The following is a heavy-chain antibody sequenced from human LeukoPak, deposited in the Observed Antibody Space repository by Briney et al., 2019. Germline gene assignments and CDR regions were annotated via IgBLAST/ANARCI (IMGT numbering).Heavy chain of an antibody. V-gene: IGHV4-4*07. CDR3: ARVGYSPRGGIAAAVGYYYIDV. CDR2: IYTSGST. Sequence: PSETLSLTCTVSGGSIRSYYRSWIRQPAGKGLEWIGRIYTSGSTNHNPALKRGVTLTLEAPKNQFSLKLSSLPAADTAVYYCARVGYSPRGGIAAAVGYYYIDVWGKGTTVTVSS. J-gene: IGHJ6*03. D-gene: IGHD6-13*01. CDR1: GGSIRSYY.